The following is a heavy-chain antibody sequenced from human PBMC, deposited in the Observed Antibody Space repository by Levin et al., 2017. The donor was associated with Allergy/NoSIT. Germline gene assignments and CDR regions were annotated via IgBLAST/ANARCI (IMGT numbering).Heavy chain of an antibody. Sequence: LSLTCAASGFTFSSYGMHWVRQAPGKGLEWVAVIWYDGSNKYYADSVKGRFTISIDNSKNTLYLQLNSLRAEDTAVYYCARGVFDSVAFDIWGQGTMVTVSS. CDR3: ARGVFDSVAFDI. D-gene: IGHD3-9*01. CDR1: GFTFSSYG. J-gene: IGHJ3*02. CDR2: IWYDGSNK. V-gene: IGHV3-33*01.